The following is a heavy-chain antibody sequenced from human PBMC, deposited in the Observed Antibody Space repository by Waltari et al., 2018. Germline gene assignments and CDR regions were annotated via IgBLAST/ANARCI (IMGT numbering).Heavy chain of an antibody. CDR1: GCIRNYYS. V-gene: IGHV3-21*01. D-gene: IGHD2-15*01. CDR2: MGSSSRYI. Sequence: EVQLVESGGGLVKPGGYMRLSGAASGCIRNYYSVNWVRQRPGKGLEWVSFMGSSSRYIYFADSVKGRFTISRDNAKNSVDLQMNSLRAEDTAVYYCARASTTPNYYYYMDVWGKGTTVTISS. J-gene: IGHJ6*03. CDR3: ARASTTPNYYYYMDV.